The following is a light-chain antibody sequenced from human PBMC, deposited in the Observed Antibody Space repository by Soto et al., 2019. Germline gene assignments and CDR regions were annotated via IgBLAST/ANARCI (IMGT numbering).Light chain of an antibody. CDR2: EVS. Sequence: QSVLTQPASGSGSPGQSITISCTGTISDVGNYKYVSWYQQHPGKAPKLMIYEVSNRPSGVSNRFSGSKSGNTASLTISGLQAEDETDYYCFSYTSSGTYVFRTGTKVTVL. J-gene: IGLJ1*01. CDR1: ISDVGNYKY. CDR3: FSYTSSGTYV. V-gene: IGLV2-14*01.